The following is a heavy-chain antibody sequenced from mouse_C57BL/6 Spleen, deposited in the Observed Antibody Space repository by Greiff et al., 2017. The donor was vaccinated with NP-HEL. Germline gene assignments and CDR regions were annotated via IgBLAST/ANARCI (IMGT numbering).Heavy chain of an antibody. Sequence: QVQLQQPGTELVKPGASGKLSCKASGYTFTSYWMHWVKQRPGQGLEWIGNINPSNGGTNYNEKVKSKATLTVDKSSSTAYMQLSSLTSEDSAVYYCARSGGSSGYHGFAYWGQGTLVTVSA. J-gene: IGHJ3*01. CDR2: INPSNGGT. CDR1: GYTFTSYW. V-gene: IGHV1-53*01. D-gene: IGHD3-2*02. CDR3: ARSGGSSGYHGFAY.